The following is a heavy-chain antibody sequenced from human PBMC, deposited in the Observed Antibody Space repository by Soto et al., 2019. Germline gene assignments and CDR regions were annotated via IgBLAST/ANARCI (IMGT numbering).Heavy chain of an antibody. CDR2: IDPSDSYT. D-gene: IGHD3-10*01. CDR3: ARHESYGSGSYYNPFDY. J-gene: IGHJ4*02. CDR1: GYSFTSYW. V-gene: IGHV5-10-1*01. Sequence: PGESLKISCKGSGYSFTSYWISWVRQMPGKGLEWMGRIDPSDSYTNYSPSFQGHVTISADKSISTAYLQCSSLKASDTAMYYCARHESYGSGSYYNPFDYWGQGTLVTVSS.